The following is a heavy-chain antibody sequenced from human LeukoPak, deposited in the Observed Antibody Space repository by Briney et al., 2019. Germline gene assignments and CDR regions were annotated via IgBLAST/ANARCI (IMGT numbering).Heavy chain of an antibody. D-gene: IGHD6-13*01. CDR1: GFTFSNYA. CDR2: LSDNSGST. Sequence: GGSLRLSCAASGFTFSNYAMSWVRQAPGKGLEWVSTLSDNSGSTYYADSVKGRFTISRDNFKNTLYLQMNSLRAEDTAVYYCAKPEDRYSSPDYWGQGTLVTVSS. V-gene: IGHV3-23*01. J-gene: IGHJ4*02. CDR3: AKPEDRYSSPDY.